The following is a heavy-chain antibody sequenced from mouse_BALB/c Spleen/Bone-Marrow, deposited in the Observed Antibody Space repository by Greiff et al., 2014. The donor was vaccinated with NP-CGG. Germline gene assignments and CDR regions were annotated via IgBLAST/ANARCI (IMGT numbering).Heavy chain of an antibody. D-gene: IGHD3-1*01. CDR3: ARNHRGYYFDY. CDR1: GFSLTTYG. V-gene: IGHV2-2*02. J-gene: IGHJ2*01. CDR2: IWTGGST. Sequence: VKLQESEPGLVQPSQSLSITCTVSGFSLTTYGVHWVRQSPGKGLEWLGVIWTGGSTDYNAAFISRLNISKDNSKSQVFFEMNSLQTNDTAIYYCARNHRGYYFDYWGQGTTLKVSS.